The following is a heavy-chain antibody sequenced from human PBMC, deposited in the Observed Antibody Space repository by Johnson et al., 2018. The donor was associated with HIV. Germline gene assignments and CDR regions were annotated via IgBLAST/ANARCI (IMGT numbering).Heavy chain of an antibody. CDR3: ARGLGQWVGRGDVFDI. V-gene: IGHV3-30*04. J-gene: IGHJ3*02. D-gene: IGHD6-19*01. CDR2: ISYDGSNK. Sequence: QVQLVESWGGVVQPGRSLRLSCAASGFTFSSFAMHWVRQAPGKGLEWVAVISYDGSNKNYADSVKGRFTISRDNSKNTLYLQMNSLRAEDTAVYYCARGLGQWVGRGDVFDIWGQGTMGTVSS. CDR1: GFTFSSFA.